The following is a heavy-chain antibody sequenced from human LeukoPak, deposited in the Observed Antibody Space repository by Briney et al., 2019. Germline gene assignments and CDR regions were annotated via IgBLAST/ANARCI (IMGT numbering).Heavy chain of an antibody. D-gene: IGHD6-19*01. CDR2: IYSGGST. Sequence: PGGSLRLSCAASGFTVSSNYVSWVRQAPGKGLEWVSVIYSGGSTYYADSVKGRFTISRDNSKNTLYLQMNSLRAEDTAVYYCASSSYSSGWWEDDAFDIWGQGTMVTVSS. J-gene: IGHJ3*02. V-gene: IGHV3-66*01. CDR1: GFTVSSNY. CDR3: ASSSYSSGWWEDDAFDI.